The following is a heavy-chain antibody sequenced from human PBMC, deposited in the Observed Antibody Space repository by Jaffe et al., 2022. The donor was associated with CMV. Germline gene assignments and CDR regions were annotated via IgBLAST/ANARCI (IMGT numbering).Heavy chain of an antibody. V-gene: IGHV3-33*01. CDR2: IWYDGSNK. J-gene: IGHJ6*02. CDR3: ARFALVADDYSNYYYYGMDV. CDR1: GFTFSSYG. Sequence: QVQLVESGGGVVQPGRSLRLSCAASGFTFSSYGMHWVRQAPGKGLEWVAVIWYDGSNKYYADSVKGRFTISRDNSKNTLYLQMNSLRAEDTAVYYCARFALVADDYSNYYYYGMDVWGQGTTVTVSS. D-gene: IGHD4-4*01.